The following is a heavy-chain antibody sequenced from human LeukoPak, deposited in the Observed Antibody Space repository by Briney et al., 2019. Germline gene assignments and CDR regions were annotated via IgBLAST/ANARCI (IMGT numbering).Heavy chain of an antibody. D-gene: IGHD2-15*01. CDR3: TNLLPTLYYFDS. CDR2: FYTNGGT. Sequence: GGSLRLSCAASGFSVSDYYMSWVRQAPGKGLEWISVFYTNGGTYYADSVKGRFTISTDNSRNMLYLQMNSLRAEDTATYYCTNLLPTLYYFDSWGQGTLVIVSS. J-gene: IGHJ4*02. V-gene: IGHV3-53*01. CDR1: GFSVSDYY.